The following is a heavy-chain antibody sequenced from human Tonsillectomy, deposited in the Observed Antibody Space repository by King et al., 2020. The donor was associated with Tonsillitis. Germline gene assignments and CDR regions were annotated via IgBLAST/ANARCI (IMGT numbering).Heavy chain of an antibody. Sequence: QLQESGPGRVKPSQTLSLTCAVSGDSISSVRFSWTWIRQPPGKGLEYIGYISYIGSTYYNPSLKSRFTISIDTSNNQFSLKLSSVTAADTSVFYCARDADLVVRGAFDIWGQGIMVPVS. V-gene: IGHV4-30-4*07. CDR3: ARDADLVVRGAFDI. D-gene: IGHD5-12*01. CDR2: ISYIGST. CDR1: GDSISSVRFS. J-gene: IGHJ3*02.